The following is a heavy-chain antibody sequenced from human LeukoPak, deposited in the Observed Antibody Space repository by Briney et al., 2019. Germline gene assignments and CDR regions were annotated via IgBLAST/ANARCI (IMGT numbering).Heavy chain of an antibody. D-gene: IGHD3-16*01. CDR2: INQDGSTK. CDR1: GFTFSNAW. V-gene: IGHV3-7*01. CDR3: AGDMKGSLDY. J-gene: IGHJ4*02. Sequence: SGGSLRLSCAASGFTFSNAWMAWVRQAPGKGLEWVANINQDGSTKQYVDSVRGRFTISRDNAKNSLYLQMNSLRAEDTGLYHCAGDMKGSLDYWGQGTLVTVSS.